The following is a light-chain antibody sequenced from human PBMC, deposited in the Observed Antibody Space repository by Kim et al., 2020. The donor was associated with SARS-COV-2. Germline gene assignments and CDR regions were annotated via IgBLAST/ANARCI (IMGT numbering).Light chain of an antibody. CDR2: DAS. J-gene: IGLJ3*02. Sequence: QSSAIPSTGTKTAIGNYIYVSWYQPLPGKAPKLMIYDASERPSGVSNRFSGSKSGNTASLTISGLQAEDEADYYCCSYTDSDTWVFGGGTQLTVL. V-gene: IGLV2-14*03. CDR1: KTAIGNYIY. CDR3: CSYTDSDTWV.